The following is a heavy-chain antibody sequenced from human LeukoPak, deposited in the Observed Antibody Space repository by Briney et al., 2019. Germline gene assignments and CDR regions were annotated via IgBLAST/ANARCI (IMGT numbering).Heavy chain of an antibody. CDR3: ATERGDSPDY. J-gene: IGHJ4*02. V-gene: IGHV3-48*01. CDR2: ISSGSSSR. D-gene: IGHD2-21*01. CDR1: GFTFNTFD. Sequence: GGSLRLSCAASGFTFNTFDMTWVRQAPGKGLEWVSYISSGSSSRYYADSVKGRFTISRDNAKNSLYLQMNNLRAEDTAVYYCATERGDSPDYWGQGTLVTVSS.